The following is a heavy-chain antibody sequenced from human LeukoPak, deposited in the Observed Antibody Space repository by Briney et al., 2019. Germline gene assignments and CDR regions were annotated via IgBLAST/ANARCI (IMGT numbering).Heavy chain of an antibody. V-gene: IGHV7-4-1*02. Sequence: ASVKVSCKASGYTFTSYAMNWVRQAPGQGLEWMGWINTNTGNPTYAQGFTGRFVFSLDTSVSTAYLQISSLKAEDTAVYYCARASSITMVRGDTLIDYWGQGTLVTVSS. D-gene: IGHD3-10*01. CDR2: INTNTGNP. J-gene: IGHJ4*02. CDR3: ARASSITMVRGDTLIDY. CDR1: GYTFTSYA.